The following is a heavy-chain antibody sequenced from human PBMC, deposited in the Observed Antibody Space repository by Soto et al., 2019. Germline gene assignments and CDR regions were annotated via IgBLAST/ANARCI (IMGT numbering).Heavy chain of an antibody. CDR1: GFTFSSHW. CDR2: IKTDGSTI. Sequence: EVQLVESGGGLVQPGGSLRLSCAASGFTFSSHWMHWICQAPGKGLVWVSRIKTDGSTINYGDSVKGRSSISRDNAKNTVYLQMNSLRAEDTAVYYCARGVRYYYALDVWGRGTMVTVSS. CDR3: ARGVRYYYALDV. J-gene: IGHJ6*02. V-gene: IGHV3-74*01.